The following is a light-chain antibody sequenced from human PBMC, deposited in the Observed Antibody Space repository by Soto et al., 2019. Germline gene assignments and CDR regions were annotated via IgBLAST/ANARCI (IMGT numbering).Light chain of an antibody. V-gene: IGKV1-39*01. J-gene: IGKJ4*01. Sequence: DIQVTQSPSSLSASVGDRVTITCRASRNIDTYLSWYQQKPGKAPKLLIYAASSLQSGVPSRFSGSGSGTDFTLTITSLQSEDFASYYCHQNFPPPLIFGRVNKV. CDR1: RNIDTY. CDR2: AAS. CDR3: HQNFPPPLI.